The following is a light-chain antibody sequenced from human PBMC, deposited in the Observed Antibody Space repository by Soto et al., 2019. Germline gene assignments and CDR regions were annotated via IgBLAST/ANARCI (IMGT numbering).Light chain of an antibody. CDR3: TSYAGSNNFGI. J-gene: IGLJ1*01. CDR1: SSDGGSYNY. V-gene: IGLV2-8*01. CDR2: EVT. Sequence: QSALTQPTSASGSPGQSVTISCTGTSSDGGSYNYVSWYQQHPGKAPKLMIYEVTKRPSGVPDRFSGSKSGNTASLTVSGLQAEDEADYYCTSYAGSNNFGIFGTGTKLTVL.